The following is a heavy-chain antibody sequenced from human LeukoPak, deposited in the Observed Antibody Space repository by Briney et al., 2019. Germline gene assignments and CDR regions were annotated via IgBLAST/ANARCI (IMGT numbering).Heavy chain of an antibody. CDR1: GGSITSSSYN. D-gene: IGHD6-19*01. V-gene: IGHV4-39*01. CDR2: IHYSGST. J-gene: IGHJ4*02. Sequence: NPSETLSLTCIVSGGSITSSSYNWDCIRQPPGKGLGCIGSIHYSGSTYYNPSLKSRVTISADTSKNQLSLKVNSVAAGDTTVYHCASVLRESSGCTPFDHNGQRTPVTVSS. CDR3: ASVLRESSGCTPFDH.